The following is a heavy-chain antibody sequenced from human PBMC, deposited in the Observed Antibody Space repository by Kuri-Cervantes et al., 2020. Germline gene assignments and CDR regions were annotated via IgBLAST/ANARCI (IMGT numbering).Heavy chain of an antibody. CDR2: INHSGST. J-gene: IGHJ5*02. D-gene: IGHD2-15*01. Sequence: GSLRLSCEASGFTFSGYWMHWVRQVPGKGLVWIGEINHSGSTNYNPSLKSRVTISVDTSNNQFSLGLRSVTAADTAVYYCARDSRVGWFDPWGQGTLVTVSS. CDR3: ARDSRVGWFDP. V-gene: IGHV4-34*01. CDR1: GFTFSGYW.